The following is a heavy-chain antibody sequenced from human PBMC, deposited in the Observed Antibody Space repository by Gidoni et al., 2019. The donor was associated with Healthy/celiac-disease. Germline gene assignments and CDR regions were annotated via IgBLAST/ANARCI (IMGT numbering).Heavy chain of an antibody. V-gene: IGHV3-21*01. CDR2: ISSSSSYR. CDR3: ARVGYCSGGSCYPIYYYYGMDV. CDR1: GFTFSSYS. J-gene: IGHJ6*02. D-gene: IGHD2-15*01. Sequence: EVQLVESGGGLVKPGGSLRLSCAASGFTFSSYSMNWVRQAPGKVLEWVSSISSSSSYRYYADSVKGRFTISRDNAKNSLYLQMNSLRAEDTAVYYCARVGYCSGGSCYPIYYYYGMDVWGQGTTVTVSS.